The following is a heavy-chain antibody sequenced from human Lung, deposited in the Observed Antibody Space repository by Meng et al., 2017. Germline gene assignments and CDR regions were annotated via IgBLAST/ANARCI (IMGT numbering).Heavy chain of an antibody. D-gene: IGHD5-18*01. CDR1: GGTFRNFW. CDR3: AKEAAMAS. V-gene: IGHV3-23*04. CDR2: ISSTGDST. Sequence: EVQLGESGGGLVKPGGSLRLSCVASGGTFRNFWMTWVRQAPGKGLEWVSTISSTGDSTFYPDSVKGRFIVSRDNSKNTLYLQMNSLRAEDTAIYYCAKEAAMASWGQGTLVTVSS. J-gene: IGHJ5*02.